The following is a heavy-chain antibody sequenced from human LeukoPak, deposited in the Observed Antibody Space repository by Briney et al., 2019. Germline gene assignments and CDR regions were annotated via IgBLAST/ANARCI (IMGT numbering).Heavy chain of an antibody. Sequence: GGSLRLSCAASGFTFSSYAMHWVRQAPGKGLEWVAVITYDGSNKYYADSVKGRFTISRDNAKNTLYLQMNSLRAEDTAVYYCARESGIAAALDLWGQGTLVTVSS. CDR2: ITYDGSNK. CDR3: ARESGIAAALDL. D-gene: IGHD6-13*01. J-gene: IGHJ5*02. V-gene: IGHV3-30-3*01. CDR1: GFTFSSYA.